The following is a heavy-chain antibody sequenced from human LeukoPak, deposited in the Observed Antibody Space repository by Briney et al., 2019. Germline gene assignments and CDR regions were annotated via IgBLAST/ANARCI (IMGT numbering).Heavy chain of an antibody. CDR3: AKVNDILTGYWDYYYGMDV. J-gene: IGHJ6*02. CDR1: GFTFSSYA. CDR2: ISGSGGST. Sequence: GGSLRLSYAASGFTFSSYAMSWVRQAPGKGLEWVSAISGSGGSTYYADSVKGRFTISRDNSKNTLYLQMNSLRAEDTAVYYCAKVNDILTGYWDYYYGMDVWGQETTVTVSS. D-gene: IGHD3-9*01. V-gene: IGHV3-23*01.